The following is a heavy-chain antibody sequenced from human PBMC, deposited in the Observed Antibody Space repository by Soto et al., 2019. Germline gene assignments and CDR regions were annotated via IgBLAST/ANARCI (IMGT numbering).Heavy chain of an antibody. CDR2: IYHSGST. CDR3: ARLTGGYCSGGSCYTFDY. D-gene: IGHD2-15*01. J-gene: IGHJ4*02. V-gene: IGHV4-4*02. Sequence: QVQLQESGPGLVKPSGTLSLTCAVSSGSISSSTWWSWVRQPPGKGLEWIGEIYHSGSTNYNPSLKSRVTISVDKSKNQFSLKLSSVTAADTAVYYCARLTGGYCSGGSCYTFDYWGQGTLVTVSS. CDR1: SGSISSSTW.